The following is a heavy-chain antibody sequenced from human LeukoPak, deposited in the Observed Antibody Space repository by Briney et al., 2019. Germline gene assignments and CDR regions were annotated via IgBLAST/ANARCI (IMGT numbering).Heavy chain of an antibody. CDR2: ISGSGGST. Sequence: QAGGSLRPSCAASGFTFSSYAMSWVRQAPGKGLEWVSTISGSGGSTYYADSVKGRFTISRDNSKNTLYLQMNSLRAEDTAVYYCAKGQDSIAAAPADYWGQGTLVTVSS. J-gene: IGHJ4*02. V-gene: IGHV3-23*01. CDR1: GFTFSSYA. D-gene: IGHD6-13*01. CDR3: AKGQDSIAAAPADY.